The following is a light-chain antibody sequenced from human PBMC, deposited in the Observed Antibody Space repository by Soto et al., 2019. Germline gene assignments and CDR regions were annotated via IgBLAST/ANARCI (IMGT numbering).Light chain of an antibody. CDR2: EVT. CDR1: ASDVGAYDY. V-gene: IGLV2-14*01. Sequence: QTVLTQPASVSGSPGQSITISCTGTASDVGAYDYVSWYQQHPGTAPKLMIYEVTNRPSGVSDRFSGSKSGNTASLSISGLQADDEADYYCGSYSSDNTYVFGTATKVTVL. J-gene: IGLJ1*01. CDR3: GSYSSDNTYV.